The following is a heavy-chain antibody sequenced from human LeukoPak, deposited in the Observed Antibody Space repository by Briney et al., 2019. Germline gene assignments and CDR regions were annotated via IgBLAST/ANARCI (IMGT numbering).Heavy chain of an antibody. V-gene: IGHV3-74*01. CDR2: IKTDGSST. J-gene: IGHJ5*02. Sequence: PGGSLRLSCAASGFTFSSHWMHWVRQASGKGLVWVSRIKTDGSSTTYADSVKGRFSISRDNAKNTLYLQMNSLRAEDTAVYYCTREGLDPWGQGTLVTVSS. CDR3: TREGLDP. D-gene: IGHD2-21*01. CDR1: GFTFSSHW.